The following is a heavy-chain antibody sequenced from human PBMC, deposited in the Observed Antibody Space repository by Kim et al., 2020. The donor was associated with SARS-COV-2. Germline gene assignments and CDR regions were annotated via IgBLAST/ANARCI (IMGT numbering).Heavy chain of an antibody. Sequence: YYAGSVKGRLPLSGDHAKNSLYLQITSLRAEDTAVYYCARDRSGDDAFDIWGQGTMVTVSS. V-gene: IGHV3-11*04. J-gene: IGHJ3*02. D-gene: IGHD6-19*01. CDR3: ARDRSGDDAFDI.